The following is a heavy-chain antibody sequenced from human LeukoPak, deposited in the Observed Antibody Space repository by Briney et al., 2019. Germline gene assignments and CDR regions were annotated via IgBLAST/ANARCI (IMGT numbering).Heavy chain of an antibody. CDR1: VFTFSSYA. V-gene: IGHV3-30*01. J-gene: IGHJ4*02. CDR2: ISYDGSNK. D-gene: IGHD2-2*01. Sequence: GGSLRLSCAASVFTFSSYAMHWVRQAPGKGLEWVAVISYDGSNKYYADSVKGRFTISRDNSKNTLYLQMNSLRAEDTAVYYCARGLLFSSTSCYPTFDYWGQGTLVTVSS. CDR3: ARGLLFSSTSCYPTFDY.